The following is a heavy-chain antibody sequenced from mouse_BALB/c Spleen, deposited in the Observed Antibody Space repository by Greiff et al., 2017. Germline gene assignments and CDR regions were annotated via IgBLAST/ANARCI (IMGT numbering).Heavy chain of an antibody. CDR1: GFSLTSYG. V-gene: IGHV2-2*02. CDR2: IWSGGST. D-gene: IGHD2-14*01. CDR3: ARSHYRYDVNAMDY. J-gene: IGHJ4*01. Sequence: VQLQESGPGLVQPSQSLSITCTVSGFSLTSYGVHWVRQSPGKGLEWLGVIWSGGSTDYNAAFISRLSISKDNSKSQVFFKMNSLQANDTAIYYCARSHYRYDVNAMDYWGQGTSVTVSS.